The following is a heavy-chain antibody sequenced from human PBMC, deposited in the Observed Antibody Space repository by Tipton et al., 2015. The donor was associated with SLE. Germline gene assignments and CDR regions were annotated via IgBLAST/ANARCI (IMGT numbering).Heavy chain of an antibody. Sequence: SLRLSCAASGFTLDDYAMNWVRQVPGKGLEWVSGINWNGARTEYVDSVKGRFTISRDKAKNSLYLQMNSLRVEDTALYYCARGQPNFYDGSGCHDYWGQGTLVTVSS. D-gene: IGHD3-22*01. CDR3: ARGQPNFYDGSGCHDY. J-gene: IGHJ4*02. CDR2: INWNGART. V-gene: IGHV3-20*04. CDR1: GFTLDDYA.